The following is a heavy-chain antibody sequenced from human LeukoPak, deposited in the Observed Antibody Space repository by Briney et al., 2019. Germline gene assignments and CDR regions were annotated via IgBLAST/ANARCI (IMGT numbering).Heavy chain of an antibody. D-gene: IGHD6-6*01. CDR2: IYTSGST. V-gene: IGHV4-61*02. CDR1: DYSISSGSYY. Sequence: SETLSLTCAVSDYSISSGSYYWSWIRQPAGKGLEWIGRIYTSGSTNYNPSLKSRVTISVDTSKNQFSLKLSSVTAADTAVYYCASEPSIAARNYYYYYMDVWGKGTTVTVSS. CDR3: ASEPSIAARNYYYYYMDV. J-gene: IGHJ6*03.